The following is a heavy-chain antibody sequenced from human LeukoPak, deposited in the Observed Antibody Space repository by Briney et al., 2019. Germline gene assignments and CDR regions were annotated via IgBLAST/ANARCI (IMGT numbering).Heavy chain of an antibody. CDR2: IIPIFGTA. CDR3: GRGGDIGVGPAAFGKSGYNWFDP. J-gene: IGHJ5*02. CDR1: GGTFSSYA. D-gene: IGHD2-2*01. Sequence: GSSVKVSCKASGGTFSSYAISWVRQAPGQGLEWMGGIIPIFGTANYAQKFQGRVTITTDESTSTAYMELSSLRSEDTAVDYLGRGGDIGVGPAAFGKSGYNWFDPWGQGTLVTVSS. V-gene: IGHV1-69*05.